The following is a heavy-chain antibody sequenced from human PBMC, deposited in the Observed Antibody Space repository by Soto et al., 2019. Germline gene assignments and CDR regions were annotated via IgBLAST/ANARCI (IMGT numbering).Heavy chain of an antibody. V-gene: IGHV1-69*01. CDR3: ARDLGTTIAGPTRRETYGWLDP. Sequence: QVQLVQSGAEVKRPGSSVKLSCKASGGTFTYYGISWVRQAPGQGLEWMGGIIPIIGPATYAQKFQCRVTITADQSTSTAYMELSSLGSEDTALYYCARDLGTTIAGPTRRETYGWLDPWGQGTLVTVSS. D-gene: IGHD6-25*01. J-gene: IGHJ5*02. CDR2: IIPIIGPA. CDR1: GGTFTYYG.